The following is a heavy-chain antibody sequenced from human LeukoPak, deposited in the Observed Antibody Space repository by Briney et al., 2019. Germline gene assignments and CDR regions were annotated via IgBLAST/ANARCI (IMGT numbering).Heavy chain of an antibody. Sequence: SETLSLTCTVSGGSISSYYWSWIRQPPGKGLEWIGYIYYSGSTNYNPSLKSRVTISVDTSKNQFSLKLSSVTAADTAVYYCARFPKYYYDSSGLDYWGQGTLVTVSS. V-gene: IGHV4-59*08. D-gene: IGHD3-22*01. CDR2: IYYSGST. CDR3: ARFPKYYYDSSGLDY. J-gene: IGHJ4*02. CDR1: GGSISSYY.